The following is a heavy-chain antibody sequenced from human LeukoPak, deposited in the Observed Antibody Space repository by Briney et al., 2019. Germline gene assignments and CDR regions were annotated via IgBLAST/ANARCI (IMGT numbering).Heavy chain of an antibody. CDR1: GGSISSGGYS. J-gene: IGHJ3*02. D-gene: IGHD3-22*01. Sequence: SQTLSLTCAVSGGSISSGGYSWSWIRQPPGKGLEWIGYIYYSGTTYYNPSLKSRVTISVDTSKNQFSLKLSSVTAADTAVYYCARLVVVHDAFDIWGQGTMVTVSS. CDR2: IYYSGTT. V-gene: IGHV4-30-4*07. CDR3: ARLVVVHDAFDI.